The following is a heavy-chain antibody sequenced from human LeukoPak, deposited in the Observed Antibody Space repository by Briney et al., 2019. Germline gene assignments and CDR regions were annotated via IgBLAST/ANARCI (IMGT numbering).Heavy chain of an antibody. V-gene: IGHV4-30-2*01. D-gene: IGHD6-6*01. CDR2: IYHSGST. CDR3: ARAYSSSTLKYDY. J-gene: IGHJ4*02. Sequence: PSETLSLTCAVSGGSISSGGYSWSWIWQPPGKGLEWIGYIYHSGSTYYNPSLKSRVTISVDRSKNQFSLKLSSVTAADTAVYYCARAYSSSTLKYDYWGQGTLVTVSS. CDR1: GGSISSGGYS.